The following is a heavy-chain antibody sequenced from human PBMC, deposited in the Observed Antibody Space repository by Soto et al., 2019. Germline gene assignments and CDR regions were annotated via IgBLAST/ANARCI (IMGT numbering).Heavy chain of an antibody. Sequence: GGSLRLSCAASGFTFSSYWMSWVRQAPGKGLEWVANIKQDGSEKYYVDSVKGRFTISRDNAKNSLYLKMNSLRAEDTAVYYCARDAFGYYFDYWGQGTLVTVSS. J-gene: IGHJ4*02. V-gene: IGHV3-7*01. CDR1: GFTFSSYW. CDR2: IKQDGSEK. D-gene: IGHD3-16*01. CDR3: ARDAFGYYFDY.